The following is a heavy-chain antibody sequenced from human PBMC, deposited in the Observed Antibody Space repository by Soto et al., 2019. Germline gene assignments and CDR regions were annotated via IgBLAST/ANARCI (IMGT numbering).Heavy chain of an antibody. CDR3: AREPTTAGTVNWFDP. V-gene: IGHV4-4*07. D-gene: IGHD6-13*01. J-gene: IGHJ5*02. CDR2: VYTSGYS. Sequence: VQLQESGPGLVKPSETLSLICTVSGGSISSDYLSWIRQPAGKGLEWIGRVYTSGYSNSNPSLKRRVTISVDTSKKQFSLNLSSVTAADTAVYYCAREPTTAGTVNWFDPWGQGTLVTVSS. CDR1: GGSISSDY.